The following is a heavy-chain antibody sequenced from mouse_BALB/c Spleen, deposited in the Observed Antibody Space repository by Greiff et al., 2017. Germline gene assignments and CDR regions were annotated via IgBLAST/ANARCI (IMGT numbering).Heavy chain of an antibody. D-gene: IGHD5-1*01. CDR2: IWSDGST. V-gene: IGHV2-6-2*01. Sequence: QVQLKQSGPDLVAPSQSLSITCTVSGFSLTSYGVHWVRQPPGKGLEWLVVIWSDGSTTYNSALKSRLSISKDNSKSQVFLKMNSLQTDDTAMYYCARHTYHYYAMDYWGQGTSVTVSS. CDR3: ARHTYHYYAMDY. CDR1: GFSLTSYG. J-gene: IGHJ4*01.